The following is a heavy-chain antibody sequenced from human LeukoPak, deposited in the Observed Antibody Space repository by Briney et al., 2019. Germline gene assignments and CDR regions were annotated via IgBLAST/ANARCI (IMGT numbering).Heavy chain of an antibody. Sequence: PGGSLRLSCAASGFTVSSNYMSWVRQAPGKGLEWVSVIYSGGSTYYADPVKGRFTISRDNSKNTLYLQMNSLRAEDTAVYYCARGTRETPIYYWGQGTLVTVSS. D-gene: IGHD1-26*01. J-gene: IGHJ4*02. CDR1: GFTVSSNY. V-gene: IGHV3-66*02. CDR2: IYSGGST. CDR3: ARGTRETPIYY.